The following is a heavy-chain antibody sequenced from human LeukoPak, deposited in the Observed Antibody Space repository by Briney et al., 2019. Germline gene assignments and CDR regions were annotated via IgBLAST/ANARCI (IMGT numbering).Heavy chain of an antibody. V-gene: IGHV4-59*01. CDR3: ARASSGWYGLLDY. CDR2: IYDSGST. CDR1: GGSISNYY. Sequence: ASETLSLTCTVSGGSISNYYWSWIRQPPGKGLEWIGYIYDSGSTNYNPSLKRPVTISVDTSKNQFSLKLTSVTAADTAVYYCARASSGWYGLLDYWGQGILVTVSS. J-gene: IGHJ4*02. D-gene: IGHD6-19*01.